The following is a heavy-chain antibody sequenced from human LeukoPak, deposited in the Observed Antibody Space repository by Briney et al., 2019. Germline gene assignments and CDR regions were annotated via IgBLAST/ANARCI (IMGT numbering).Heavy chain of an antibody. CDR3: AREGSYYNWFDP. V-gene: IGHV1-18*01. Sequence: ASVKVSCKASGYTFSSYGIIWVRQAPGQGLEWMEWISTNNGDTKYAQKLQGRVTLTTDTSTSTVYMDLRSLTSDDTAVYYCAREGSYYNWFDPWGQGTLVTVSS. CDR2: ISTNNGDT. CDR1: GYTFSSYG. J-gene: IGHJ5*02. D-gene: IGHD3-10*01.